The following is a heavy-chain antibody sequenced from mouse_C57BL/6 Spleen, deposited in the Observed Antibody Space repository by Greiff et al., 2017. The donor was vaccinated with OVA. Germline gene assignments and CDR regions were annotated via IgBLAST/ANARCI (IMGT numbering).Heavy chain of an antibody. Sequence: EVMLVESGGALVKPGGSLKLSCAASGFTFSSYGMSWVRQTPDKRLEWVATISSGGSYTYNPDSVKGRVTISRDNAKNTLYLQMSSLKSEDTAMYYCARQDYGSSIYAMDYWGPGTSVTFSS. CDR2: ISSGGSYT. CDR1: GFTFSSYG. CDR3: ARQDYGSSIYAMDY. V-gene: IGHV5-6*01. D-gene: IGHD1-1*01. J-gene: IGHJ4*01.